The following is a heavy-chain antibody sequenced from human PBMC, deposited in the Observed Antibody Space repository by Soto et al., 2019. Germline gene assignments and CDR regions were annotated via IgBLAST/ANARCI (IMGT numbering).Heavy chain of an antibody. CDR3: ARESSGYPDS. D-gene: IGHD3-22*01. J-gene: IGHJ4*02. Sequence: GGSLRLSCAASGFSFSVYSMNWVRQAPGKGLEWVSFISSISSTIYYEDSVKGRFTISRDNDKNSLYLQLSSLRVLVTAIYYCARESSGYPDSWGQGTLVTVSS. CDR2: ISSISSTI. CDR1: GFSFSVYS. V-gene: IGHV3-48*01.